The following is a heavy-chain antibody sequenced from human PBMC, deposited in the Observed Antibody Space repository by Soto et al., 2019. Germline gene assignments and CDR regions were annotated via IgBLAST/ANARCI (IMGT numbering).Heavy chain of an antibody. Sequence: SVKVSCKASGYTFVSYYMHWVRQAPGQGLEWMGLINPSGGSTTYAQRFQGRLTMTRDTSTSTAYMELSSLRSEDTAVYYCAREVGTAAGSVDYWGQGTLVTVSS. CDR1: GYTFVSYY. CDR3: AREVGTAAGSVDY. CDR2: INPSGGST. D-gene: IGHD6-13*01. J-gene: IGHJ4*02. V-gene: IGHV1-46*01.